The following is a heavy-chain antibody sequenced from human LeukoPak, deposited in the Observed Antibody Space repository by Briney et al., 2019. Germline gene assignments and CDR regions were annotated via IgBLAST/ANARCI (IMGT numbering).Heavy chain of an antibody. CDR3: ARGDIVVVPAAMSWFDP. V-gene: IGHV3-74*03. Sequence: PGGSLRLSCAASGFTFSGYWMHWVRQAPGKGLVWVSYISSDGSVTTYADSVKGRFTISRDNAKNTVDLQMNSLRAEDTAVYYCARGDIVVVPAAMSWFDPWGQGTLVTVSS. CDR1: GFTFSGYW. J-gene: IGHJ5*02. D-gene: IGHD2-2*01. CDR2: ISSDGSVT.